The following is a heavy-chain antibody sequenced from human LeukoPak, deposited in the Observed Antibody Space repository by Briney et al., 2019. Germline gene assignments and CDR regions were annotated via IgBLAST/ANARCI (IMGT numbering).Heavy chain of an antibody. CDR3: ARMGHCSSTSCSFDAFDI. Sequence: ASVKVSCKASGYTFTGYYMHWVRQAPGQGLEWMGWINPNSGGTNYAQKLQGRVTMTRDTSISTAYMELSRLRSDDTAVYYCARMGHCSSTSCSFDAFDIWGQGTMVTVSS. J-gene: IGHJ3*02. D-gene: IGHD2-2*01. CDR1: GYTFTGYY. V-gene: IGHV1-2*02. CDR2: INPNSGGT.